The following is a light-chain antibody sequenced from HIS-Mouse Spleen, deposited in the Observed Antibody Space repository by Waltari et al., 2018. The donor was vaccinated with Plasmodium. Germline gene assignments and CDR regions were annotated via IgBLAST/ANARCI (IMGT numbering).Light chain of an antibody. Sequence: EIVMTQSPATLSVYTGERATLSFWASNSVSSTLAWYQQKPGQAPRLRIYGASTRATGIPARFSGSGSGTEFTLTISSLQSEDFAVYYCQQYKNWSFTFGPGTKVDIK. CDR2: GAS. J-gene: IGKJ3*01. CDR1: NSVSST. CDR3: QQYKNWSFT. V-gene: IGKV3-15*01.